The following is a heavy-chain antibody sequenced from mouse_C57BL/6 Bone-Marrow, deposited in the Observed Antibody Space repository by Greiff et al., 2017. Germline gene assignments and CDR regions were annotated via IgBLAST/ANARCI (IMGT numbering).Heavy chain of an antibody. CDR3: ARERLDYYGSSYGFDY. D-gene: IGHD1-1*01. Sequence: VKLQESGAELMKPGASVQLSCKATGSTFTGYWIEWVKQRPGHGLEWIGELLPGSGSTNYNEKFKGKAPFTADTSSNTAYMQLSSLTTEDSAIYYCARERLDYYGSSYGFDYWGQGTTLTVSS. CDR1: GSTFTGYW. J-gene: IGHJ2*01. V-gene: IGHV1-9*01. CDR2: LLPGSGST.